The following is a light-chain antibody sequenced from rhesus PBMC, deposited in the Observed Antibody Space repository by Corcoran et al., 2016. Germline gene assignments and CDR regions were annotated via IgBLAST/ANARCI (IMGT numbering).Light chain of an antibody. Sequence: IQMTQSPSALSASVGDRVTISCRASQNIYTNLAWYQQKPGKAPKYLIYAASSLQTGIPSRFSVSGAGTDFTLTISSLQTEDSAVYYCQHYYDTPLTFGGGTKVEIK. J-gene: IGKJ4*01. CDR2: AAS. CDR1: QNIYTN. V-gene: IGKV1S8*01. CDR3: QHYYDTPLT.